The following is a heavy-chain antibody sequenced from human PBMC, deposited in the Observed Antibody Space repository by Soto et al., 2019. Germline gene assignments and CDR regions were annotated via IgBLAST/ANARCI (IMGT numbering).Heavy chain of an antibody. J-gene: IGHJ4*02. D-gene: IGHD3-22*01. CDR3: ASHPRDSSGYWYYFDY. Sequence: GGSLRLSCAASGFTFSSYSMNWVRQAPGKGLEWVSSISSSSSYIYYADSVKGRFTISRDNAKNSLYLQMNSLRAEDTAVYYCASHPRDSSGYWYYFDYWGQGTLVTYPQ. CDR1: GFTFSSYS. CDR2: ISSSSSYI. V-gene: IGHV3-21*01.